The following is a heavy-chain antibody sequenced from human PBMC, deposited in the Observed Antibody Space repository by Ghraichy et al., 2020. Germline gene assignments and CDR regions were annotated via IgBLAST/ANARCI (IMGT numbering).Heavy chain of an antibody. CDR2: VYYSGGT. J-gene: IGHJ4*02. D-gene: IGHD2-21*02. V-gene: IGHV4-61*01. Sequence: SETLSLTCTVSGGSVNSGSYYWSWIRQPPGKGLEWIGYVYYSGGTNYNPSLKSRVTISVDTSKNQFSLKLSSVTAADTAVYYCARGSVGDLLWGQGTLVTVSS. CDR3: ARGSVGDLL. CDR1: GGSVNSGSYY.